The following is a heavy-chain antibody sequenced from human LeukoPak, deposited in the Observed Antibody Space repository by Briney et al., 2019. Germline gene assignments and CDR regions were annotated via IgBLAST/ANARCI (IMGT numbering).Heavy chain of an antibody. CDR2: TYYRSKWYN. J-gene: IGHJ6*02. CDR1: GDSVSSNSAA. V-gene: IGHV6-1*01. D-gene: IGHD3-10*01. CDR3: ARGPITMVRGRYYYGMDV. Sequence: SQTFSLTCAISGDSVSSNSAAWNWIRQSPSRGLEWLGRTYYRSKWYNDYAVSVKSRITINPDTSKNQFSLQLNSVTPEDTAVYYCARGPITMVRGRYYYGMDVWGQGTTVTVSS.